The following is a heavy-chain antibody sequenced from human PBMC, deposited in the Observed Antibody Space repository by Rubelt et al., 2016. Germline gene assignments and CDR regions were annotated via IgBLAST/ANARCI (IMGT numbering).Heavy chain of an antibody. D-gene: IGHD3-22*01. J-gene: IGHJ4*02. CDR3: TTAYYDSSGYYSFDY. Sequence: EVQLVESGGGLVKPGGSLRLSCAASGFTFSNAWMSWVRQAPGKGLEWVGRIKSKTDGGTTDYAAPVKGRFTISRDDSKNTLYLQMNSLKTEDTAVYYCTTAYYDSSGYYSFDYWGQGTLVTVSS. V-gene: IGHV3-15*01. CDR2: IKSKTDGGTT. CDR1: GFTFSNAW.